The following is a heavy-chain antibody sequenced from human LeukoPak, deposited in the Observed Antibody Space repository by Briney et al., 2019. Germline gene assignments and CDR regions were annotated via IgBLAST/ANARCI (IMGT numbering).Heavy chain of an antibody. CDR1: GGSFSGYY. CDR2: INHSGST. V-gene: IGHV4-34*01. Sequence: SSETLSLTCAVYGGSFSGYYWSWIRQPPGKGLEWIGEINHSGSTYYNPSLKSRVTISVDTSKNQFSLKLSSVTAADTAVYYCARGLPTVTRGPPDYWGQGTLVTVSS. D-gene: IGHD4-17*01. CDR3: ARGLPTVTRGPPDY. J-gene: IGHJ4*02.